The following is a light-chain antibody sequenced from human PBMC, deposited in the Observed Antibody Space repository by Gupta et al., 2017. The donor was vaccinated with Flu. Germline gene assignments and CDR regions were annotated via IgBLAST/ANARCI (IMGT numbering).Light chain of an antibody. CDR3: QQYNNWPYS. Sequence: EIVMTQSPATLSVSPGERATLSCRSSQGVSSNLAWYQQKPGQAPRLLIYGASTRATGIPARFSGSGSGTEFTLTISSLQSEEFAVYYCQQYNNWPYSFGQGTKLEIK. J-gene: IGKJ2*03. V-gene: IGKV3-15*01. CDR1: QGVSSN. CDR2: GAS.